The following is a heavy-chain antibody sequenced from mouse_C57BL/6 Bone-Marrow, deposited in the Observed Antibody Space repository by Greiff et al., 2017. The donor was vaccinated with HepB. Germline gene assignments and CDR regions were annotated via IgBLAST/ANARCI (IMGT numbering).Heavy chain of an antibody. CDR3: TITTVAPSGFDY. V-gene: IGHV6-3*01. D-gene: IGHD1-1*01. J-gene: IGHJ2*01. CDR2: IRLKSDNYAT. CDR1: GFTFSNYW. Sequence: EVQLVESGGGLVQPGGSMKLSCVASGFTFSNYWMNWVRQSPEKGLEWVAQIRLKSDNYATHYAESVKGRFTISRDDSKSSVYLQMNNLRAEDTGIYYCTITTVAPSGFDYWGQGTTLTVSS.